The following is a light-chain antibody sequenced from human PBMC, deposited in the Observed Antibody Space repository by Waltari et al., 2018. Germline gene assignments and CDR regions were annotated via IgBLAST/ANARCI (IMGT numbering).Light chain of an antibody. CDR2: EAA. CDR3: QQYDDVPYYT. CDR1: HDISQY. Sequence: IQMTQSPSSLSASVGDSVTITCRASHDISQYLNWYHQRPGRAPKLLIYEAAQLEMGVSSRFSGSGYGTIFTLTIRSVQAADVGTYFCQQYDDVPYYTFGQGT. V-gene: IGKV1-33*01. J-gene: IGKJ2*01.